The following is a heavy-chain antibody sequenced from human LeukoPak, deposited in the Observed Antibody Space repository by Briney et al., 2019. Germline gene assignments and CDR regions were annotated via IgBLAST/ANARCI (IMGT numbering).Heavy chain of an antibody. V-gene: IGHV3-53*01. CDR3: ARVTTDYYGSGNYYNLFDY. D-gene: IGHD3-10*01. CDR2: IYSGGST. Sequence: GGSLRLSCAASGFTVSSNYMSWVRQAPGKGLEWVSVIYSGGSTYYADSVKGRFTISRDNSKNTLYLQMNSLRAEDTAVYYCARVTTDYYGSGNYYNLFDYWGQGTLVTVSS. CDR1: GFTVSSNY. J-gene: IGHJ4*02.